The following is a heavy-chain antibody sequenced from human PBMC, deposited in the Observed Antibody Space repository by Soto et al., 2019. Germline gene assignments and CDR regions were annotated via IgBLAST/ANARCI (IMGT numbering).Heavy chain of an antibody. V-gene: IGHV3-21*01. J-gene: IGHJ4*02. D-gene: IGHD4-17*01. CDR1: GFTFSSYS. CDR2: ISSSSSYI. Sequence: GGSLRLSCAASGFTFSSYSMNWVRQAPGKGLEWVSSISSSSSYIYYADSVKGRFTISRDNAKNSLYLQMNSLRAEDTAVYYCAGFVGNYGDYPLDYWGQGTLVTVSS. CDR3: AGFVGNYGDYPLDY.